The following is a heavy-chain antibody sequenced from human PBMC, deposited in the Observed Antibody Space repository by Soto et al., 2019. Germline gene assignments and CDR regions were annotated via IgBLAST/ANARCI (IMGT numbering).Heavy chain of an antibody. CDR2: ISAYNGNP. Sequence: QVQLVQSGAEVKKPGASVKVSCKASGYNFSSDGISWVRQAPGQGLEWVGWISAYNGNPKSAQKFQGRVTMTTDTSTFIGYLELRRLRSDDTAVYYCAREVEPPAYFDSWGQGTLVTVSS. V-gene: IGHV1-18*04. CDR1: GYNFSSDG. J-gene: IGHJ4*02. CDR3: AREVEPPAYFDS.